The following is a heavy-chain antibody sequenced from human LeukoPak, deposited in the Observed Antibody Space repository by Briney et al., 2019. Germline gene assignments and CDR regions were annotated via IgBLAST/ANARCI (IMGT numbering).Heavy chain of an antibody. J-gene: IGHJ6*02. CDR3: AGENSGSYNYYHYNYGMDV. CDR2: ISDSGST. CDR1: GGSLSTHH. D-gene: IGHD1-26*01. V-gene: IGHV4-59*11. Sequence: SETLSLTCVVSGGSLSTHHWSWIRQSPGRGLEWIGYISDSGSTNYNPSLKSRVTISVDTSKNQFSLNLYSVTAADTAVYYCAGENSGSYNYYHYNYGMDVWGQGTPVTVSS.